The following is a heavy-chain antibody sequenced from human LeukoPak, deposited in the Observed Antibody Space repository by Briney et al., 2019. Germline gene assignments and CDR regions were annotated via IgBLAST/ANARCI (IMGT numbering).Heavy chain of an antibody. CDR1: GGSFSGYY. D-gene: IGHD1-26*01. CDR2: ISGSGGTA. CDR3: ASPASGSFTWGGLDY. Sequence: ETLSLTFAVYGGSFSGYYWSWIRQPPGKGLEWVSAISGSGGTAYYADSVKGRFTISRDNSKNTLYLQMNSLRAEDTAVYYCASPASGSFTWGGLDYWGQGTLVTVSS. V-gene: IGHV3-23*01. J-gene: IGHJ4*02.